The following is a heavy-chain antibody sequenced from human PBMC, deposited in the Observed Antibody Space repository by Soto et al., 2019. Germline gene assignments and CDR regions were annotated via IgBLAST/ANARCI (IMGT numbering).Heavy chain of an antibody. Sequence: EVQLVESGGGLVQPGGSLRLSCAASGFSFSSHSMKWVRQAPGKGLEWVSYISSSGSTIYYADSVKGRFTISRDNAKNSLYLQRNRLRDDDTAVYYCARGRGYCGGTNCYLDYWCQGALVTDSS. CDR2: ISSSGSTI. J-gene: IGHJ4*02. CDR1: GFSFSSHS. CDR3: ARGRGYCGGTNCYLDY. V-gene: IGHV3-48*02. D-gene: IGHD2-21*01.